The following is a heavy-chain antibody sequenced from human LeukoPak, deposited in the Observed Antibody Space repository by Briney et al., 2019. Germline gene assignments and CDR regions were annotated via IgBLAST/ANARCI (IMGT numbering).Heavy chain of an antibody. V-gene: IGHV5-51*01. CDR3: ARHGLSGVAGSAFDY. D-gene: IGHD6-19*01. J-gene: IGHJ4*02. CDR2: IYPGDSDT. CDR1: GYSFTNYW. Sequence: GESLKISCQGSGYSFTNYWIGWVRQLPGKGLEWMGIIYPGDSDTRYSPSFQGQVTISADKSINIAYLQWSSLKASDTAMYYCARHGLSGVAGSAFDYWGQGTLVTVSS.